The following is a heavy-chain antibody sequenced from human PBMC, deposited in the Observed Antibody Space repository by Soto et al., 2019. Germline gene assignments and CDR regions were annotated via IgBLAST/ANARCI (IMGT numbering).Heavy chain of an antibody. CDR1: VYIFRTSW. V-gene: IGHV5-51*01. J-gene: IGHJ4*02. CDR2: IYPGDSDT. D-gene: IGHD5-18*01. Sequence: PGQSLKISCKVSVYIFRTSWIGWVRQMPGKGLEWMGVIYPGDSDTKYIPSFEGQIIMLFGMSINTSYLQYNILKASDTATYFCARSGGYAYDSAIPEHFFDYWGQGTLVTVSS. CDR3: ARSGGYAYDSAIPEHFFDY.